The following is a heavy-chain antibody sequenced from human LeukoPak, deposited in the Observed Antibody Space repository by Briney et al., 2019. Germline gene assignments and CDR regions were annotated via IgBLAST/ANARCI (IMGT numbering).Heavy chain of an antibody. Sequence: GGSLRLSCAATGLTFSSYAMTWVRQAPGKGLEWVSGISGSGDTTYYADSVKGRFTISRDNSKQMNSLRAEDTAIYYCAKDRISTSGTVDYWGQGTLVTVSS. D-gene: IGHD2/OR15-2a*01. J-gene: IGHJ4*02. V-gene: IGHV3-23*01. CDR1: GLTFSSYA. CDR2: ISGSGDTT. CDR3: AKDRISTSGTVDY.